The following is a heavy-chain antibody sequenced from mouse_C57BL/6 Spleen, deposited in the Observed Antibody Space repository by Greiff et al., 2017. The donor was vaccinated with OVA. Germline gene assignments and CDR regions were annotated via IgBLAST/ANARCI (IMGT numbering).Heavy chain of an antibody. D-gene: IGHD1-1*01. J-gene: IGHJ2*01. CDR1: GFTFSSYA. CDR3: ARGHYYGSRYYFDY. CDR2: ISAVVSYT. V-gene: IGHV5-4*01. Sequence: VQLKESGGGLVKPGGSLKLSCAASGFTFSSYAMSWVRQTPEKRLEWFATISAVVSYTYYPDHVKGRFTISRDNAKNNLYLQMSHLKSEDTAMYYCARGHYYGSRYYFDYWGQGTTLTVSS.